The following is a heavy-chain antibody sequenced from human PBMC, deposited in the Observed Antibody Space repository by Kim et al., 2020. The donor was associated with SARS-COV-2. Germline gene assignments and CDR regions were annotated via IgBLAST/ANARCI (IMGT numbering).Heavy chain of an antibody. V-gene: IGHV4-39*01. CDR3: AGSRNTRWFGELRGFRFDY. Sequence: SETLSLTCTVSGVSISSSSYYWGWIRQPPGKGLEWIGSIYYSGSTYYNPSLKSRVTISVDTSKNQFSLKLSSVTAADTAVYYCAGSRNTRWFGELRGFRFDYWGQGTLVTVSS. CDR2: IYYSGST. J-gene: IGHJ4*02. D-gene: IGHD3-10*01. CDR1: GVSISSSSYY.